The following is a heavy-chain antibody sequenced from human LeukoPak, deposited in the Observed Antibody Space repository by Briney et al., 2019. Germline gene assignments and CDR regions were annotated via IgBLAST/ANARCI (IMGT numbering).Heavy chain of an antibody. V-gene: IGHV1-2*02. D-gene: IGHD2-2*03. J-gene: IGHJ4*02. CDR1: GYTFTGYY. CDR3: ARGALHLDIVVVPAAPDY. CDR2: INPNSGGT. Sequence: ASVKVSCKASGYTFTGYYMHWVRQAPGQGLEWMGWINPNSGGTNYAQKFQGRVTMTRDTSISTAYMELSRLRSDDTAVYYCARGALHLDIVVVPAAPDYWGQGTLVTVSS.